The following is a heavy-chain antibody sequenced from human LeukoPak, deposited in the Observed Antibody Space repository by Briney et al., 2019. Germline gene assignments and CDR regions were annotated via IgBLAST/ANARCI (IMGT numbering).Heavy chain of an antibody. J-gene: IGHJ5*01. D-gene: IGHD2-2*01. CDR1: GFTFSDYY. CDR2: ISGSGGST. V-gene: IGHV3-23*01. CDR3: AKDRHAPGRYCSSTSCFPFDS. Sequence: QPGGSLRLSCAASGFTFSDYYMSWIRQAPGKGLEWVSGISGSGGSTYYADSVKGRFTISRDNTKNTLYLQMNSLRAEDTAVYYCAKDRHAPGRYCSSTSCFPFDSWGQGTLVTVSS.